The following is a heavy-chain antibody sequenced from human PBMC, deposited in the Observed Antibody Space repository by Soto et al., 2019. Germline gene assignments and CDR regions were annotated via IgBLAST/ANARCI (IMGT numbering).Heavy chain of an antibody. CDR1: GGTFSSYA. CDR3: ARDRNDYGNPDAFDI. V-gene: IGHV1-69*01. Sequence: QVQLVQSGAAVKQPGSSVKVSCKASGGTFSSYAISWVRQAPGQGLEWLGGIIPIFGTANYAPKFQGRVTITADESTSTGYMELSSLRSEDTAVYYCARDRNDYGNPDAFDIWGQGTMVTVSS. J-gene: IGHJ3*02. D-gene: IGHD4-4*01. CDR2: IIPIFGTA.